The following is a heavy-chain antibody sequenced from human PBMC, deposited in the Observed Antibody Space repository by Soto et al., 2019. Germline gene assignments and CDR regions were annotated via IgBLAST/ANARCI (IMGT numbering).Heavy chain of an antibody. V-gene: IGHV3-23*01. D-gene: IGHD4-17*01. CDR3: ARWSGYADA. J-gene: IGHJ4*02. CDR2: LSGGGANT. Sequence: FLRLSCAASGFSFSTYSMAWVRQAAGKGPQWVSGLSGGGANTFYIDSVRGRFTISVDDSKNTVYLQMDSLRADDTAVYYCARWSGYADAWGQGTLVTVSS. CDR1: GFSFSTYS.